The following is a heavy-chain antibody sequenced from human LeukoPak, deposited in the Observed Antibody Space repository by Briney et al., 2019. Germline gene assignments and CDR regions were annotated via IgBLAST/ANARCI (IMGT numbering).Heavy chain of an antibody. Sequence: GGSLKPSLAASGFTFSTYGMHWVRQAPGKGLGWVAFISYDGSNKYYANSVKGRFTISRDNSKNTLYLQMNSLRAEDTAVYYCAKARYYYGSGRSYYFDYWGQGTLVTVSS. CDR2: ISYDGSNK. CDR3: AKARYYYGSGRSYYFDY. CDR1: GFTFSTYG. V-gene: IGHV3-30*18. D-gene: IGHD3-10*01. J-gene: IGHJ4*02.